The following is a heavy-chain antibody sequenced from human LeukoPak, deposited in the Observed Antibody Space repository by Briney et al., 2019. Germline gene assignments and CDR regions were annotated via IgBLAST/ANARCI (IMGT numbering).Heavy chain of an antibody. CDR3: AKYQGPGYSYGYGYFDL. V-gene: IGHV4-39*07. J-gene: IGHJ2*01. CDR2: IYYSGST. Sequence: SETLSLTCTVSGGSISSSSYYWGWVRQPPGKGLEWVGSIYYSGSTYYNPSLKSRVTISVDTSKNQFSLKLISVTAADTAVYYCAKYQGPGYSYGYGYFDLWGRGTLVTVSS. CDR1: GGSISSSSYY. D-gene: IGHD5-18*01.